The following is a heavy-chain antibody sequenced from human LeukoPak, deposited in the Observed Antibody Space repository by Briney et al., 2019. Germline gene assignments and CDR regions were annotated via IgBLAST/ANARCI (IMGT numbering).Heavy chain of an antibody. D-gene: IGHD2-15*01. V-gene: IGHV4-39*07. CDR3: ARVVWCSVGSCYSVSGPHSWFDP. Sequence: SETLSLTCTVSGGSISSSSYYWGWIRQPPGKGLEWIGSIYYSGSTYYNPSLKSRVTISVETSKNHFSLKLSSVTAADTAVYYCARVVWCSVGSCYSVSGPHSWFDPWGQGTLVTVSS. CDR2: IYYSGST. CDR1: GGSISSSSYY. J-gene: IGHJ5*02.